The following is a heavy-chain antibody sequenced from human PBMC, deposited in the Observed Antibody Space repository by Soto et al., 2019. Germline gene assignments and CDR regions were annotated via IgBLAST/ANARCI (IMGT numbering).Heavy chain of an antibody. Sequence: PSETLSLTCAVDGGSFSGYCWSCIRQPPGKGLEWIGYIYSSGSTNYNPSLKSRVTISVDTSKNQFSLKLSSVTAADTAVYYCARDRAQNWFDPWGQGTLVTVSS. CDR1: GGSFSGYC. J-gene: IGHJ5*02. CDR2: IYSSGST. V-gene: IGHV4-59*01. CDR3: ARDRAQNWFDP.